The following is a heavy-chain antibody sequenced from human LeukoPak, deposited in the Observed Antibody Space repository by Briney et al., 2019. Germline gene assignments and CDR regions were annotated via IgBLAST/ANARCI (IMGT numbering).Heavy chain of an antibody. CDR3: ARRAWGYFDY. Sequence: SETLSLTXAVSGYSIGSGYYWGWIRKPPGKGLEWIGSIYHSGSTYYNPSLKSRVTISVDTSKNQFSLKLSSVTAAVTAVYYCARRAWGYFDYWGQGTLVTVSS. CDR2: IYHSGST. CDR1: GYSIGSGYY. J-gene: IGHJ4*02. V-gene: IGHV4-38-2*01. D-gene: IGHD3-16*01.